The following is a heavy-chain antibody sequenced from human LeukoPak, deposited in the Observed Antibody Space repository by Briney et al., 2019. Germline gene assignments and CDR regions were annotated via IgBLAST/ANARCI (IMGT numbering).Heavy chain of an antibody. V-gene: IGHV3-23*01. CDR3: ARCGSYLNYYYMDV. Sequence: GGSLRLSCAASGFTFSSYAMTWVRQAPGKGLEWVSAISSSGGSTYYADSVKGRFTISRDNAKNSLYLQMNSLRAEDTAVYYCARCGSYLNYYYMDVWGKGTTVTVSS. D-gene: IGHD1-26*01. CDR1: GFTFSSYA. CDR2: ISSSGGST. J-gene: IGHJ6*03.